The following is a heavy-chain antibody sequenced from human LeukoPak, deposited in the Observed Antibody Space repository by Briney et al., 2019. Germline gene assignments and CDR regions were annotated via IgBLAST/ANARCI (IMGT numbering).Heavy chain of an antibody. Sequence: GGSLRLSCAASGFTFSSYAMSWVRQAPGKGLEWVSAISGSGGSTYYADSVKGRFTISRDNSKNTLYLQMNSLRAVDTAVYYCAKLAGTFSAIMSVAYFDYWGQGTLVTVSS. J-gene: IGHJ4*02. V-gene: IGHV3-23*01. D-gene: IGHD1-1*01. CDR3: AKLAGTFSAIMSVAYFDY. CDR2: ISGSGGST. CDR1: GFTFSSYA.